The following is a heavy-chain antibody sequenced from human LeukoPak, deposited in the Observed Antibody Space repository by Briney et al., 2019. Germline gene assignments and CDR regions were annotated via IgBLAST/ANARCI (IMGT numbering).Heavy chain of an antibody. V-gene: IGHV3-64*01. D-gene: IGHD3-22*01. J-gene: IGHJ4*02. CDR3: ARGYYYDSSGYYDY. CDR2: ISSNEGST. CDR1: GFTFSSYA. Sequence: GGSLRLSCAASGFTFSSYAMHWVRQAPGKGLEYVSAISSNEGSTYYANSVKGRFTISRDNSKNTLYLQMGSLRAEDMAVYYCARGYYYDSSGYYDYWGQGTLVTVSS.